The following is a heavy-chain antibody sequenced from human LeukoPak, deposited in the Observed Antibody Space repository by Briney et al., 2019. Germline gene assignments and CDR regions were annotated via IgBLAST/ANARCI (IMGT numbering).Heavy chain of an antibody. CDR1: GASIGSTTYY. CDR3: ATHRRPGSGGYENAFEI. Sequence: PSETLSLTCTVSGASIGSTTYYWDWFRQPPGKGLEWIGNIYDGGSTHYNPSLKSRLTMSVDTSKTHSSLRLNSVTAADTAIYYCATHRRPGSGGYENAFEIWGQGTMVTVSS. CDR2: IYDGGST. V-gene: IGHV4-39*01. D-gene: IGHD5-12*01. J-gene: IGHJ3*02.